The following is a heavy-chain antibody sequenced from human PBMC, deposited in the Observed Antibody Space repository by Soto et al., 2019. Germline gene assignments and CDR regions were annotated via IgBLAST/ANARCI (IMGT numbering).Heavy chain of an antibody. Sequence: SETLSLTCAVYGGSFSGYYWSWIRQPPGKGLEWIGEINHSGSTNYNPSLKSRVTISVDTSNNQFSLKLSSVTAADTAVYYCARVGKYYYDSSGYYYVHYYYGMDGWGQGTTVTVSS. J-gene: IGHJ6*02. CDR1: GGSFSGYY. CDR2: INHSGST. V-gene: IGHV4-34*01. D-gene: IGHD3-22*01. CDR3: ARVGKYYYDSSGYYYVHYYYGMDG.